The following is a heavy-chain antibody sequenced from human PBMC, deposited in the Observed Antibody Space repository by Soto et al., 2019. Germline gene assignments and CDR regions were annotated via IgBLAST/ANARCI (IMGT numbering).Heavy chain of an antibody. CDR3: AKDDGIVVVVAATGYDY. CDR2: ISGSGGST. CDR1: GFTFSSYA. V-gene: IGHV3-23*01. D-gene: IGHD2-15*01. Sequence: GGSLRLSCAASGFTFSSYAMSWVRQAPGKGLEWVSAISGSGGSTYYADSVKGRFTISRDNSKNTLYLQMNSLRAEDTAVYYCAKDDGIVVVVAATGYDYWGQGTLVTVSS. J-gene: IGHJ4*02.